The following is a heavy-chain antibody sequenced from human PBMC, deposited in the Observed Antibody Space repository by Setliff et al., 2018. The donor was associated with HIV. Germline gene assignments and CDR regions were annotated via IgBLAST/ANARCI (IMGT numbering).Heavy chain of an antibody. CDR2: ISSSSTYI. Sequence: GGSLRLSCAASGFTFSSYSMNWVRQAPGKGLEWVSSISSSSTYIYYAESVRGRFTISRDNAKNSLYLQMNSLRAEDTAVYYCARVGVGATVFFDYWGQGTLVTVSS. J-gene: IGHJ4*02. V-gene: IGHV3-21*01. D-gene: IGHD2-21*02. CDR1: GFTFSSYS. CDR3: ARVGVGATVFFDY.